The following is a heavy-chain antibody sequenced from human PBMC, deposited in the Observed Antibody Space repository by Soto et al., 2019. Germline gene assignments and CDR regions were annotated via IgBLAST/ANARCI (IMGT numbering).Heavy chain of an antibody. CDR1: GFTFRSYS. V-gene: IGHV3-21*01. CDR2: ISSSSSYI. Sequence: GGSLRLSCAASGFTFRSYSMNWVRQAPGKGLEWVSSISSSSSYIYYADSVKGRFTISRDNAKNSLYLQMNSLRAEDTAVYYCARDLTYYDFWSGYPTPNGMDVWGQGTTVTVSS. CDR3: ARDLTYYDFWSGYPTPNGMDV. D-gene: IGHD3-3*01. J-gene: IGHJ6*02.